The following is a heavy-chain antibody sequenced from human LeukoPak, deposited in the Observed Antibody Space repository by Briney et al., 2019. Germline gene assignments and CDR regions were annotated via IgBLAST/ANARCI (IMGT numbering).Heavy chain of an antibody. Sequence: PGGSLRLSCAASGFTFSSYGMHWFRQAPGKGLEWVAFISYDGSNKYYADSVKGRFTISRDNSKNTLYLQMNSLRAEDTAVYSCANLPSRDAFDLWGQATMVPVSS. V-gene: IGHV3-30*18. J-gene: IGHJ3*01. CDR3: ANLPSRDAFDL. CDR1: GFTFSSYG. CDR2: ISYDGSNK.